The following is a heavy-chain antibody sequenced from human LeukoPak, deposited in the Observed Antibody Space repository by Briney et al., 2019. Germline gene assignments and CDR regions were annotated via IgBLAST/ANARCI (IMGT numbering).Heavy chain of an antibody. CDR3: ARGLPNYYGMDV. CDR2: VSNDGSNQ. J-gene: IGHJ6*02. V-gene: IGHV3-30-3*01. Sequence: PGGSLRLSCAASGFTFTYYAMHWVRQAPGKGLEWVSVVSNDGSNQDYTDSVKGRFIISRDNSKNTLYLQMNSLRAEDTAVYYCARGLPNYYGMDVWGQGTTVTVSS. CDR1: GFTFTYYA.